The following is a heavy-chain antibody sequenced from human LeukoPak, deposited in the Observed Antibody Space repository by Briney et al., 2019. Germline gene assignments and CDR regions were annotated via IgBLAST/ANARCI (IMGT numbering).Heavy chain of an antibody. Sequence: GGSLRLSCAASGFTFSSYSMNWVRQAPGKGLEWVSYISSSSNSKYYADSVKGRFTISRDNARNSLYLQMNSLRAEDTAVYYCAGRVGATWVDYWGQGTLVTVSS. V-gene: IGHV3-48*04. CDR3: AGRVGATWVDY. J-gene: IGHJ4*02. D-gene: IGHD1-26*01. CDR2: ISSSSNSK. CDR1: GFTFSSYS.